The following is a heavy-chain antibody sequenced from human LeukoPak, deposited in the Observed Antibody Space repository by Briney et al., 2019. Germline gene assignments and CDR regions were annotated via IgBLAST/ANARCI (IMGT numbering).Heavy chain of an antibody. V-gene: IGHV3-15*04. Sequence: GGSVRLSCAVSGFSFSDAWMSWVRQTPGKGLEWVGRIESKTDGGTTDYAALVKGRFTISRDDSTNTLYLQMDSLKSEDTAVYYCTTYGSGRKFDYWGQGVLVTVSS. CDR1: GFSFSDAW. CDR3: TTYGSGRKFDY. J-gene: IGHJ4*02. CDR2: IESKTDGGTT. D-gene: IGHD3-10*01.